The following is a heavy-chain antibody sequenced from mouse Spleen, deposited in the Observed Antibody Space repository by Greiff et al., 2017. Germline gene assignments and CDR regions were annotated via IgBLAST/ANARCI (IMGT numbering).Heavy chain of an antibody. V-gene: IGHV1-53*01. J-gene: IGHJ2*01. D-gene: IGHD2-4*01. CDR3: VKGDYDGDY. CDR1: GYTFTSYW. Sequence: QVQLKQPGTELVKPGASVKLSCKASGYTFTSYWMHWVKQRPGQGLEWIGNVNPSNGVSNYNEKFKNKATLTVDKSSSTAYMQLSILTYEDSAVYYCVKGDYDGDYWGQGTTLTVSS. CDR2: VNPSNGVS.